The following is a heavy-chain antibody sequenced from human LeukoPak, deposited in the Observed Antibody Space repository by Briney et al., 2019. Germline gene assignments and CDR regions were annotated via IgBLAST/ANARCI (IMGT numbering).Heavy chain of an antibody. V-gene: IGHV3-66*02. CDR3: ARDFRVAAVYYYYYYMDV. D-gene: IGHD6-13*01. CDR1: GFTVSSNY. J-gene: IGHJ6*03. Sequence: GGSLRLSCAASGFTVSSNYMSWVRQAPGKGLEWVSVIYSGGSTYYADSVKGRFTISRDNSKNTLYLQMNSLRAEDTAVYYCARDFRVAAVYYYYYYMDVWGKGTTVTVSS. CDR2: IYSGGST.